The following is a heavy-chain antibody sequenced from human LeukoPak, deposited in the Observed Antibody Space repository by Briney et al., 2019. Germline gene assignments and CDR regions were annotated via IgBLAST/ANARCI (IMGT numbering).Heavy chain of an antibody. Sequence: PSETLSLTCAVYGGSFSGYYWSWIRQPPGKGLEWIGEINHSGSTNYNPSLKSRVTISVDTSKNQFSLKLSSVTAAGTAVYYCARGGAAAGHKDLDYWGQGTLVTVSS. V-gene: IGHV4-34*01. CDR1: GGSFSGYY. CDR3: ARGGAAAGHKDLDY. D-gene: IGHD6-13*01. J-gene: IGHJ4*02. CDR2: INHSGST.